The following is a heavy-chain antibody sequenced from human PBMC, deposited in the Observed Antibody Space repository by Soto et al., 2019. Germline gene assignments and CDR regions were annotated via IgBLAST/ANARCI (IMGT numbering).Heavy chain of an antibody. CDR2: ISSSDGRT. CDR3: AKDKGWRSAFDI. CDR1: GFTCSSYA. D-gene: IGHD2-15*01. Sequence: EVQLWESGGGLVQPGGSLRLSCAASGFTCSSYALTWVRQAPGKGLEWVSTISSSDGRTYYPDSVKGRFTISRDNSKSTLYLQMNSLRAEDTAVYFCAKDKGWRSAFDIWGQGTMVTVSS. J-gene: IGHJ3*02. V-gene: IGHV3-23*01.